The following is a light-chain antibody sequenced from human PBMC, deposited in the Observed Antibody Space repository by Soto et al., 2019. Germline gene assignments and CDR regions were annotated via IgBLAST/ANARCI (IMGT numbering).Light chain of an antibody. V-gene: IGKV1-9*01. CDR2: AAS. CDR3: QQFSSYPLT. Sequence: IQLTQSPSSLSASVGDRVTITCRASLGINSFLAWYQQKPEKAPKLLIYAASTLHTGIPSRFAGSGSGTDFTLTISRLEPEDFAVYYCQQFSSYPLTFGGGTKVDIK. CDR1: LGINSF. J-gene: IGKJ4*01.